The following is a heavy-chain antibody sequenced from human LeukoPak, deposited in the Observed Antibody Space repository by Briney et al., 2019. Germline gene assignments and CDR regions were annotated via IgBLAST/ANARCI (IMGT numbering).Heavy chain of an antibody. V-gene: IGHV3-21*01. CDR1: GFTFNKYA. J-gene: IGHJ4*02. D-gene: IGHD4-17*01. CDR2: ISSSSSYI. CDR3: ASGSTVTGVDY. Sequence: PGGSLRLSCAASGFTFNKYAMSWVRQPPGKGLEWVSSISSSSSYIYYADSVKGRFTISRDNAKNSLYLQMNSLRAEDTAVYYCASGSTVTGVDYWGQGTLVTVSS.